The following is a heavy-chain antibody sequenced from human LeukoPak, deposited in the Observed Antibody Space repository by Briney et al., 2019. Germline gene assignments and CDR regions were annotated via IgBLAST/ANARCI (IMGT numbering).Heavy chain of an antibody. Sequence: GGSLRLSCAASGFTFSSYAMSWVRQAPGKGLEWVSAISGSGGGTYYADSVKGRFTISRDNSKNTLYLQMNSLRAEDTAVYYCAKDQSLVLLWFGELSGFDYWGQGTLVTVSS. J-gene: IGHJ4*02. D-gene: IGHD3-10*01. CDR3: AKDQSLVLLWFGELSGFDY. CDR1: GFTFSSYA. V-gene: IGHV3-23*01. CDR2: ISGSGGGT.